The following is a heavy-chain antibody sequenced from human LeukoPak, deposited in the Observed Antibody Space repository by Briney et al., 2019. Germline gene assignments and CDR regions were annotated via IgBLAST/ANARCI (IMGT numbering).Heavy chain of an antibody. CDR1: GYTFTSYY. D-gene: IGHD6-19*01. CDR2: INPSGGST. CDR3: ARALTGYSSGWYRLLDY. V-gene: IGHV1-46*01. Sequence: GASVKVSRKAPGYTFTSYYMHWVRQAPGQGLEWMGIINPSGGSTSYAQKFQGRVTMTRDTSTSTVYMELSSLRSEDTAVYYCARALTGYSSGWYRLLDYWGQGTLVTVSS. J-gene: IGHJ4*02.